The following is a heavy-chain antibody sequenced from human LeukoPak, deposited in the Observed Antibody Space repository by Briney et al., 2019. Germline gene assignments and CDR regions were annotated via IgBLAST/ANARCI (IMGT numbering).Heavy chain of an antibody. V-gene: IGHV3-53*01. J-gene: IGHJ4*02. CDR3: ARGDSSGSYFDY. CDR1: GGFISSGDYY. CDR2: MYSGGRT. Sequence: PSETLSLTCTVSGGFISSGDYYWSWIRQPPGKGLEWVSLMYSGGRTYYTDSAKGRFTISRDNSKNTLYLQMNRLRAEDTAVYYCARGDSSGSYFDYWGQGTLATVSS. D-gene: IGHD6-25*01.